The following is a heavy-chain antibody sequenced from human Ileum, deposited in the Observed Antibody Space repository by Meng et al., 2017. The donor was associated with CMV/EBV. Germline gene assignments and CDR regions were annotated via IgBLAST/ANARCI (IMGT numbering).Heavy chain of an antibody. V-gene: IGHV1-69*05. CDR1: GGTFSRYA. Sequence: CKASGGTFSRYAISGVRQAPGQGLEWMGGIIPIFGTANYAQKFQGRVTIATDESTSTAYMELSSLRSEDTAVYYCARSRLRLYNWFDPWGQGTLVTVSS. D-gene: IGHD4-17*01. CDR3: ARSRLRLYNWFDP. CDR2: IIPIFGTA. J-gene: IGHJ5*02.